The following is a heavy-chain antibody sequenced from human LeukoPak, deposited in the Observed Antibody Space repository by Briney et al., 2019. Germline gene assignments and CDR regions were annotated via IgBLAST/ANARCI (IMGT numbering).Heavy chain of an antibody. D-gene: IGHD6-19*01. J-gene: IGHJ3*02. V-gene: IGHV3-33*03. CDR1: GFTFSSYG. CDR3: AGSGWHDAFDI. CDR2: IWYDGSNK. Sequence: PGGSLRLSCAASGFTFSSYGMHWVRQAPGKGLEWVAVIWYDGSNKYYADSVKGRFTISRDNAKNTLYLQMNSLRAEDTAVYYCAGSGWHDAFDIWGQGTMVTVSS.